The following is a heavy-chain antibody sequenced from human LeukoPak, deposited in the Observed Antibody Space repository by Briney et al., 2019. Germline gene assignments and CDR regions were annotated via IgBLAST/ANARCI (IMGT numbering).Heavy chain of an antibody. V-gene: IGHV5-51*01. CDR3: ARLRDDYYYGMDV. D-gene: IGHD3-3*01. CDR2: IYPGDSDT. CDR1: GYSFTSYW. Sequence: GESLKISCKGSGYSFTSYWIGWVRQMPGKGLGWMGIIYPGDSDTRYSPSFQGQVTISADKSISTTYLQWSSLKASDTAMYYCARLRDDYYYGMDVWGQGTTVTVSS. J-gene: IGHJ6*02.